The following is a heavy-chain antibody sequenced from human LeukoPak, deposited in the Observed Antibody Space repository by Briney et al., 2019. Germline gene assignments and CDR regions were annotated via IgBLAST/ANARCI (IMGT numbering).Heavy chain of an antibody. J-gene: IGHJ4*02. Sequence: GGSLRLSCEVSGFPFTLYNMNWVRQAPGKGLEWLSYISSSANTIYYADSVKGRFTISRDNAKNSLYLQMNGLGAEDTAVYYCARELNGYGYYFFDYWGPGTLVTVSS. CDR3: ARELNGYGYYFFDY. D-gene: IGHD3-16*01. CDR1: GFPFTLYN. V-gene: IGHV3-48*04. CDR2: ISSSANTI.